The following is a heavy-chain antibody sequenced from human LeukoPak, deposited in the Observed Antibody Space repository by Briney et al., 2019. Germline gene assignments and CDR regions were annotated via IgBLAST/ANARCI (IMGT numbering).Heavy chain of an antibody. Sequence: SETLSLTCTVSGGSISSYYWSWIRQPPGKGLEWIGYIYYSGSTNYNPSLKSRVTISVDTSKDQFSLKLSSVTAADMAVYYCARVRAKYDSSGYYYLRFFDYWGQGTLVTVSS. D-gene: IGHD3-22*01. CDR2: IYYSGST. V-gene: IGHV4-59*01. CDR3: ARVRAKYDSSGYYYLRFFDY. J-gene: IGHJ4*02. CDR1: GGSISSYY.